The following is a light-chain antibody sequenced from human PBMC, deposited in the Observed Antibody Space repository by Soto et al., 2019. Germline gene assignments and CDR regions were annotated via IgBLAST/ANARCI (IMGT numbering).Light chain of an antibody. V-gene: IGKV3-11*01. CDR2: DVS. J-gene: IGKJ4*01. CDR1: QSVSTS. CDR3: QKRSNWPRIT. Sequence: EIVLTQSPATLSLSPGERATLPCRASQSVSTSLAWYQQRPGQAPRLLIYDVSNRAAGVPARFSGSGSGTDFTLTISNLEPEDFAIYYCQKRSNWPRITFGGGTTVEIK.